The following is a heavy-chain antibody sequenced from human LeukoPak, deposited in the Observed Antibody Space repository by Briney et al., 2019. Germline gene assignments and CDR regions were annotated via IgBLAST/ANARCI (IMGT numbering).Heavy chain of an antibody. CDR1: GFTFSSYG. CDR3: ARGDYYDSSGYYFPDAFDI. J-gene: IGHJ3*02. CDR2: IWYDGSNE. D-gene: IGHD3-22*01. Sequence: GGSLRLSCAASGFTFSSYGMHWVRQAPGKGLEWVAVIWYDGSNEYYVDSVQGRFTISRDNSKNTLYLQMSSLRAEDTAVYYCARGDYYDSSGYYFPDAFDIWGQGTMVTVSS. V-gene: IGHV3-33*01.